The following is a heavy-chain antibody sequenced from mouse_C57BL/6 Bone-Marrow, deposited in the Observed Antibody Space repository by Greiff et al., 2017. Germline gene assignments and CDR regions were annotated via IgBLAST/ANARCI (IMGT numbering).Heavy chain of an antibody. CDR2: IDPETGGT. J-gene: IGHJ4*01. CDR3: TRWLPVYAMDY. D-gene: IGHD2-2*01. V-gene: IGHV1-15*01. Sequence: VQLQQSGAELVRPGASVTLSCKASGYTFTDYEMHWVKQTPVHGLEWIGAIDPETGGTAYNQKFKGKAILTADKSSSTAYMELRSLTSEDSAVYYCTRWLPVYAMDYWGQGTSVTVSS. CDR1: GYTFTDYE.